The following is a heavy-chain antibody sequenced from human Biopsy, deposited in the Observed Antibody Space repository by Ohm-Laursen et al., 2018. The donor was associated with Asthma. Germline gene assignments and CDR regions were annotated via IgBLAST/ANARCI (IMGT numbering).Heavy chain of an antibody. CDR3: ARGQKSAGDRWFDP. D-gene: IGHD6-13*01. J-gene: IGHJ5*02. CDR2: INPNSGGT. CDR1: GYTFIGCH. V-gene: IGHV1-2*06. Sequence: ASVKVSCKASGYTFIGCHIHWMRRAPGQGLEWMGRINPNSGGTNYAQKFQGRVTMTRDTSISTAYMEVSRLRSNDTAVYYCARGQKSAGDRWFDPWGQGTLVTVSS.